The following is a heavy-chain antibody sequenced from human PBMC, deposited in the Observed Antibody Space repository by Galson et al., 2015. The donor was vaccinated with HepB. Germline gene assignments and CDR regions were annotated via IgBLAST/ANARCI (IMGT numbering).Heavy chain of an antibody. Sequence: SLRLSCAASGFTFSAYALHWVRQAPGRGLEWVAGISNDGSSKYYADSVKGRFTISRANSRNTIYLPMNSLRVEDTAIYYCAREEYGSGWYGSVMGNWFDPWGQGILVTVSS. J-gene: IGHJ5*02. CDR3: AREEYGSGWYGSVMGNWFDP. D-gene: IGHD6-19*01. CDR2: ISNDGSSK. V-gene: IGHV3-30*04. CDR1: GFTFSAYA.